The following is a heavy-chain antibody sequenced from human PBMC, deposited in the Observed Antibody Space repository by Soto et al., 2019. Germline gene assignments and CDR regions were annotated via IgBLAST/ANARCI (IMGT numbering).Heavy chain of an antibody. CDR1: GGSISSYY. J-gene: IGHJ5*02. CDR2: IYYSGST. V-gene: IGHV4-59*01. D-gene: IGHD3-10*01. CDR3: ARVAVYYYGSGSYFIGWFDP. Sequence: SETLSLTCTVSGGSISSYYWSWIRQPPGKGLEWIGYIYYSGSTNYNPSLKSRVTISVDTSKNQFSLKLSSVTAADTAVYYCARVAVYYYGSGSYFIGWFDPWGQGTLVTVSS.